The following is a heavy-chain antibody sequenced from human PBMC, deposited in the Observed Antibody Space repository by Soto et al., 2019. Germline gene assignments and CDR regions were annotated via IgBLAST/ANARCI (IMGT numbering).Heavy chain of an antibody. D-gene: IGHD2-2*01. CDR2: INHSGST. Sequence: SETLSLTCAVYGGSFSGYYWSWIRQPPGKGLEWIGEINHSGSTNYNPSLKSRVTISVDTSKNQFSLKLSSVTAADTAVYYCARRGGYCSSTSCYPYYFDYWGQGTLVTVSS. CDR1: GGSFSGYY. V-gene: IGHV4-34*01. CDR3: ARRGGYCSSTSCYPYYFDY. J-gene: IGHJ4*02.